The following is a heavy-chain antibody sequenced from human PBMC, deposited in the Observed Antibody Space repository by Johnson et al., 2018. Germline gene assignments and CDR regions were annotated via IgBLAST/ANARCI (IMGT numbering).Heavy chain of an antibody. D-gene: IGHD5-24*01. CDR3: ARPTDDYKRPRDAFDI. J-gene: IGHJ3*02. V-gene: IGHV4-4*02. Sequence: QVQLQESGPGLVTPSGTXSLTCAVSGGSISTSNWWSWVRQPPGKGLEWIGEIYHSGSTNYNPSLKRRVTLSVDKSNNQFSLKLRSVTAADTAVYYWARPTDDYKRPRDAFDIWGQGTMVTVSS. CDR1: GGSISTSNW. CDR2: IYHSGST.